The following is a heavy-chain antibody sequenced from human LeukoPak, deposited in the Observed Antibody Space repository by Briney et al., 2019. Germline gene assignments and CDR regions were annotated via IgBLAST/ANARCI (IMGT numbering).Heavy chain of an antibody. Sequence: ASVKVSCKVSGYTLTELSMHWVRQAPGKGREWIGGFEPKDGETIYAQKFQGRVTMTEDTSTDTAYMELSSLRSEDTAVYYCATGLSYDSSGSPLDSWGQGTLVTVSS. D-gene: IGHD3-22*01. J-gene: IGHJ4*02. CDR1: GYTLTELS. CDR2: FEPKDGET. V-gene: IGHV1-24*01. CDR3: ATGLSYDSSGSPLDS.